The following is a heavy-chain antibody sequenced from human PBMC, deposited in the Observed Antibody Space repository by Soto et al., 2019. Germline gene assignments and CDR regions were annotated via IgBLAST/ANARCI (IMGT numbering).Heavy chain of an antibody. CDR2: ISYDGSNK. Sequence: QVQLVESGGGVVQPGRSLRLSCVASGFTFSSYAMHWVRQAPGKGLEWVAVISYDGSNKYYADSVKGRFTISRDNSKNTLYLQMNSLRAEDTAVYYCARGGYSSSWYYGMDVWGQGTTVTVSS. CDR3: ARGGYSSSWYYGMDV. J-gene: IGHJ6*02. D-gene: IGHD6-13*01. V-gene: IGHV3-30-3*01. CDR1: GFTFSSYA.